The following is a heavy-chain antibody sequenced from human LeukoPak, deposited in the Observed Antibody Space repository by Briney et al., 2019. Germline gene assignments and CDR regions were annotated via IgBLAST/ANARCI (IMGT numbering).Heavy chain of an antibody. D-gene: IGHD6-6*01. J-gene: IGHJ4*02. CDR2: IHYSGTT. V-gene: IGHV4-39*01. CDR1: GDSMSSSPHY. Sequence: PSETLSLTCTVSGDSMSSSPHYWGWIRQPPGKGLEWIGSIHYSGTTYYNPSLKSRVTILIDTSRNQFSLKLNSVTAADTAVYYCASPSSSSSTYDYWGQGSLVTVSS. CDR3: ASPSSSSSTYDY.